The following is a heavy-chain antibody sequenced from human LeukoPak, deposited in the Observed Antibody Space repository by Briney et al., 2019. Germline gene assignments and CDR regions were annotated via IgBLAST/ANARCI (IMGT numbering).Heavy chain of an antibody. D-gene: IGHD3-22*01. J-gene: IGHJ4*02. CDR3: ARIDYDSSGYYSHYFDY. CDR2: INHSGST. V-gene: IGHV4-34*01. CDR1: GGSFSGYY. Sequence: PSETLSLTCAVYGGSFSGYYWSWIRQPPGKGLEWIGEINHSGSTNYNPSLKSRVTISVDTSKNQFSLKLSSVTAADTAVYYCARIDYDSSGYYSHYFDYRGQGTLVTVST.